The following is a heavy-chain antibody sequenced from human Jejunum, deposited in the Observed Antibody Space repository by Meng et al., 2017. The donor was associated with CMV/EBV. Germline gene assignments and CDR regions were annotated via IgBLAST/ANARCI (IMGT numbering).Heavy chain of an antibody. Sequence: SHWMHWVRQAPGKGLMWVSRINSDGTSTSYADSVKGRFTISRDNAKNTLYLQMNSLRAEDTAVYYCARVIDEGGEYLLYPIYFFDYWGQGTLVTVSS. D-gene: IGHD3-3*01. J-gene: IGHJ4*02. CDR2: INSDGTST. V-gene: IGHV3-74*01. CDR1: SHW. CDR3: ARVIDEGGEYLLYPIYFFDY.